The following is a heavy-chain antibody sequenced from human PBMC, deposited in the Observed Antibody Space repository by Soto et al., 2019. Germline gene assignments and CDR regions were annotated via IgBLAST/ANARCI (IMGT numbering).Heavy chain of an antibody. CDR3: TTEPRHY. Sequence: EVQLVESGGGLVQPGGSLKLSCAASGFTFSGSAMHWVRQASGKGLEWVGRIRTKVNSYATTYGASVKGRFTISRDDSKNTTYLQMNSLKTEDTAVYYCTTEPRHYWGQGTLVTVSS. V-gene: IGHV3-73*01. CDR1: GFTFSGSA. D-gene: IGHD3-10*01. CDR2: IRTKVNSYAT. J-gene: IGHJ4*02.